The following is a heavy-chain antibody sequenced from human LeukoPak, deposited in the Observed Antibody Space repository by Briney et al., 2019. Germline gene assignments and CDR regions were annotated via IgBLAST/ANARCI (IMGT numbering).Heavy chain of an antibody. J-gene: IGHJ3*02. CDR3: ARANYDSSGYYTLIDASDI. CDR1: GGSISSYY. D-gene: IGHD3-22*01. CDR2: IYYSGST. V-gene: IGHV4-59*01. Sequence: PSETLSLTCTVSGGSISSYYWSWIRQPPGKGLEWIGYIYYSGSTNYNPSLKSRVTISVDTSKNQFSLKLSSVTAADTAVYYCARANYDSSGYYTLIDASDIWGQGTMVTVSS.